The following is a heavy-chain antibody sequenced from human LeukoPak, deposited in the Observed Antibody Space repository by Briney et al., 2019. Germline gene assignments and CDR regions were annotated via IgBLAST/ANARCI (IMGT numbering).Heavy chain of an antibody. V-gene: IGHV1-2*02. CDR3: ARDSGGTIFGVVTPIGSYWFDP. D-gene: IGHD3-3*01. Sequence: ASVKVSCKASGYTFTGYYMHWVREAPGQGLEWMGWINPNSGGTNYAQKFQGRVTMTRDTSISTAYMELSRLRSDDTAVYYCARDSGGTIFGVVTPIGSYWFDPWGQGTLVTVSS. CDR1: GYTFTGYY. J-gene: IGHJ5*02. CDR2: INPNSGGT.